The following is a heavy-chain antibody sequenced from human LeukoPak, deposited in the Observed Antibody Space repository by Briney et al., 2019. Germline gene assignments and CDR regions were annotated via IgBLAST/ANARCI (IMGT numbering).Heavy chain of an antibody. CDR1: GGSGSSYY. CDR3: ARAYGGKSALNY. V-gene: IGHV4-59*02. J-gene: IGHJ4*02. CDR2: IYYSWST. D-gene: IGHD4-17*01. Sequence: SETLSLTCTVSGGSGSSYYWSLIRQPPGKGLEWIGYIYYSWSTKYNPSLKSRVSISVDTSKKQFSLKLSSVPAADTAVYYCARAYGGKSALNYWGQGTLVNVSS.